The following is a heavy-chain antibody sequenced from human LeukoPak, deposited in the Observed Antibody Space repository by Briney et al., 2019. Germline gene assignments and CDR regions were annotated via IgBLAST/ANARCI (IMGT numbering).Heavy chain of an antibody. CDR3: AKACYITGIAVAGFDACDI. CDR1: GFTFSSYA. D-gene: IGHD6-19*01. Sequence: GGSLRLSCAASGFTFSSYAMSWVRQAPGKGLEWVSAISGSGGSTYYADSVKGRFTISRDNSKNTLYLQMNSLRAEDTAVYYCAKACYITGIAVAGFDACDIWGQGTMVTVSS. V-gene: IGHV3-23*01. J-gene: IGHJ3*02. CDR2: ISGSGGST.